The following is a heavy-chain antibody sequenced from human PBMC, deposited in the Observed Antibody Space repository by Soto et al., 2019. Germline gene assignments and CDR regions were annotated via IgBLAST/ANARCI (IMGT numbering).Heavy chain of an antibody. CDR2: IYHSGST. Sequence: SETLSLTCAVSSGSISSSNWWSWVRQPPGKGLEWIGEIYHSGSTNYNPSLKSRVTISVDKSKNTLYLQMNSLRAEDTAVYYCAKGSVYIVLMVYASDWGQGTLVTVSS. CDR3: AKGSVYIVLMVYASD. CDR1: SGSISSSNW. V-gene: IGHV4-4*02. J-gene: IGHJ4*02. D-gene: IGHD2-8*01.